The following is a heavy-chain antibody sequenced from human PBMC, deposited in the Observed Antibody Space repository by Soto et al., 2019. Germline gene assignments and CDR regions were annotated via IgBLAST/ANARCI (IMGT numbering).Heavy chain of an antibody. Sequence: ASVKVSCKASGGTFSSYGISWVRQAPGQGLEWMGGIIPIFGTANYAQKFQGRVTITADESTSTAYMELSSLRSEDTAVYYCARVRPMVRGVIITYWFDPWGQGTLVTV. J-gene: IGHJ5*02. D-gene: IGHD3-10*01. V-gene: IGHV1-69*13. CDR3: ARVRPMVRGVIITYWFDP. CDR1: GGTFSSYG. CDR2: IIPIFGTA.